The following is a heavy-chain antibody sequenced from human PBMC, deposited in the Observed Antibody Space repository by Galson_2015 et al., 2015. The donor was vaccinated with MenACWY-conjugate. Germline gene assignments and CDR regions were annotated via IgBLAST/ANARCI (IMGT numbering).Heavy chain of an antibody. CDR2: ISASGDRT. Sequence: SLRLSCAASGFTFSSYAMSWVRQAPGKGLEWVSSISASGDRTNYADSAKGRSTISRDKSKNTLYLQMNSLRADDTAIYYCAKVSGYCTGGSCYIFDKWGQGTLVTVSS. V-gene: IGHV3-23*01. D-gene: IGHD2-15*01. CDR1: GFTFSSYA. J-gene: IGHJ4*02. CDR3: AKVSGYCTGGSCYIFDK.